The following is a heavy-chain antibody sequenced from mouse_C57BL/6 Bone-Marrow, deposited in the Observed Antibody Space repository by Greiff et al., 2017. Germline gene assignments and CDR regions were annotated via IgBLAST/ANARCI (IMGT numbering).Heavy chain of an antibody. J-gene: IGHJ4*01. CDR2: ISSGSSTI. CDR3: AKEDYYGMDY. V-gene: IGHV5-17*01. CDR1: GFTFSDYG. Sequence: EVMLVESGGGLVKPGGSLKLSCAASGFTFSDYGMHWVRQAPEKGLEWVAYISSGSSTIYYADTVKGRFTISRDNAKNTLFLQMTSLRSEDTAMYYCAKEDYYGMDYWGQGTSVTVSS.